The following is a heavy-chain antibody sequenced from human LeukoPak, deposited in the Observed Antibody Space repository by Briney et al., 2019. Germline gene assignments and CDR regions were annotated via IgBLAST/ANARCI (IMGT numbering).Heavy chain of an antibody. D-gene: IGHD2-15*01. CDR2: IYYSGST. CDR1: GGSISSSSYY. V-gene: IGHV4-39*01. Sequence: PSETLSLTCTVSGGSISSSSYYWGWIRQPPGKGLEWIGSIYYSGSTYYNPSLKSRVTISVDTSKNQFSLKLSSVTAADTAVYYCATPQSGIAEDYFDYWGQGTLVTVSS. J-gene: IGHJ4*02. CDR3: ATPQSGIAEDYFDY.